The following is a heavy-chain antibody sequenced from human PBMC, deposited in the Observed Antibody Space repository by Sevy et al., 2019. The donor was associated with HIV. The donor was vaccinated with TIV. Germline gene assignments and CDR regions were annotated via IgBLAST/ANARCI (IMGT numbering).Heavy chain of an antibody. CDR1: GDSINNGDYY. V-gene: IGHV4-31*03. Sequence: SETLSLTCTVSGDSINNGDYYWSWIRQHPGKGLEWIGKIYYTGTTYYNPSLKSRLRISVERSENTLSLSVRSVTAADTAVYYCAGTTVTTLSSARNNWFDPWGQGTLVTVSS. D-gene: IGHD4-4*01. CDR3: AGTTVTTLSSARNNWFDP. J-gene: IGHJ5*02. CDR2: IYYTGTT.